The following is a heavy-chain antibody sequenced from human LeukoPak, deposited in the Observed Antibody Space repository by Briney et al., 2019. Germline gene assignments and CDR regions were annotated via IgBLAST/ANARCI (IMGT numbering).Heavy chain of an antibody. D-gene: IGHD2-2*01. V-gene: IGHV3-23*01. J-gene: IGHJ4*02. CDR3: AKGHQECTTASCSCYFDF. CDR1: GFTFSSYA. CDR2: MSGGGGST. Sequence: GGSLRLSCAASGFTFSSYAMSWVRQAPGKGLDWVSGMSGGGGSTFYEDSVKGRFSISRDNSKNTLYLQVNSLRAEDTAVYYCAKGHQECTTASCSCYFDFWGQGTLVTVSS.